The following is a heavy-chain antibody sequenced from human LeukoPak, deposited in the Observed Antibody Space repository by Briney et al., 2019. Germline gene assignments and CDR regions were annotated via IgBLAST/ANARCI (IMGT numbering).Heavy chain of an antibody. D-gene: IGHD6-6*01. CDR3: AKSIAARPDYYYMDV. Sequence: PSETLSLTCTVSGGSISSGSYYWSWIRQPAGKGLEWIGRIYTSGSTNYNPSLKSRVTISVDTSKNQFSLKLSSVTAADTAVYYCAKSIAARPDYYYMDVWGKGTTGTVSS. CDR2: IYTSGST. V-gene: IGHV4-61*02. CDR1: GGSISSGSYY. J-gene: IGHJ6*03.